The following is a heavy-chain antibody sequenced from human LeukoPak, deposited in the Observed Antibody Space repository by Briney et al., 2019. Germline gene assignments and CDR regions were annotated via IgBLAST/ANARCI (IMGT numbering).Heavy chain of an antibody. CDR3: ARRGGWWPFDY. D-gene: IGHD2-15*01. CDR1: GDSISSSSYY. Sequence: PSETLSLTCTVSGDSISSSSYYWGWIRQPPGKGLEWIGSIYSSGSTYYNPSLKSRVAISVDTSKNQFSLNLTSVTAADTAVYYCARRGGWWPFDYWGQGTLVTVSS. J-gene: IGHJ4*02. CDR2: IYSSGST. V-gene: IGHV4-39*01.